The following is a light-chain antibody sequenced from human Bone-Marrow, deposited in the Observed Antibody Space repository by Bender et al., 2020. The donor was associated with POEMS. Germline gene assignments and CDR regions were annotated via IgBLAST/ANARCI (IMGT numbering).Light chain of an antibody. J-gene: IGLJ2*01. Sequence: QYALTQPASVSGSPGQSITISCTGTSSDGMNYDLVSWYQHHPGRAPQLIIYEANKRPPGVSDRFSGSKSGNSAALTISALQAEDEADYYCCLYAGSRSPFGGGTKLTVL. V-gene: IGLV2-23*01. CDR3: CLYAGSRSP. CDR1: SSDGMNYDL. CDR2: EAN.